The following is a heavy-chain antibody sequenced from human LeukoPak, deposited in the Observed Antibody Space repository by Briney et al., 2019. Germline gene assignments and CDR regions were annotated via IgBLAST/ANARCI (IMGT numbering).Heavy chain of an antibody. CDR2: IYYSGST. CDR1: GGSFSGYY. CDR3: ARASPAHPMEADDAFDI. J-gene: IGHJ3*02. D-gene: IGHD3-10*01. Sequence: SETLSLTCAVYGGSFSGYYWSWIRQPPGKGLEWIGYIYYSGSTNYNPSLQSRVTISVDTSKNQFSLTLSSVTAADTALYYCARASPAHPMEADDAFDIWGQGTMVSVSS. V-gene: IGHV4-59*08.